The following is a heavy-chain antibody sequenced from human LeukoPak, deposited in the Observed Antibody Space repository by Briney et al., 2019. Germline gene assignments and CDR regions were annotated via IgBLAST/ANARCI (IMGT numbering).Heavy chain of an antibody. V-gene: IGHV1-69*13. CDR1: GGTFSSYA. D-gene: IGHD3-22*01. Sequence: ASVKVSCKASGGTFSSYAISWVRQAPGQGLEWMGGIIPIFGTANYAQKFQGRVTITADESTSTAYMELSSLRSEDTAVYYCARSITMIVADLSEGWFDPWGQGTLVTVSS. J-gene: IGHJ5*02. CDR2: IIPIFGTA. CDR3: ARSITMIVADLSEGWFDP.